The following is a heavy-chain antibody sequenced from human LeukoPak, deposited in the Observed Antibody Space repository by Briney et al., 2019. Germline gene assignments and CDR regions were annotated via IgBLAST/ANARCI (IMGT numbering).Heavy chain of an antibody. CDR3: ARDRRPYYDSSGYYFGYDAFDI. J-gene: IGHJ3*02. V-gene: IGHV4-59*01. D-gene: IGHD3-22*01. CDR2: IYYSGST. CDR1: GGSISSYY. Sequence: SETLSLTCTVSGGSISSYYWSWIRQPPGKGLEWIGYIYYSGSTNYNPSLKSRVTISVDTSKNQFSLKLSSVTAADTAVYYCARDRRPYYDSSGYYFGYDAFDIWGQGTMVTVPS.